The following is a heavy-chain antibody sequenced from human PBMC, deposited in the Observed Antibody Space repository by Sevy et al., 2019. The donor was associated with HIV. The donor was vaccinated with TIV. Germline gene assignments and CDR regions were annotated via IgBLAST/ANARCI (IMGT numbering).Heavy chain of an antibody. J-gene: IGHJ4*02. Sequence: GESLKISCAASGFTFSSYWMSWVRQAPGKGLEWVANIKQDGSEKYYVDSVKGRFTISRDNAKNSLYLQMNSLRAEDTAVYYCARDRSLFVFSSRREDYWGQGTLVTVSS. CDR2: IKQDGSEK. CDR3: ARDRSLFVFSSRREDY. V-gene: IGHV3-7*01. CDR1: GFTFSSYW. D-gene: IGHD6-13*01.